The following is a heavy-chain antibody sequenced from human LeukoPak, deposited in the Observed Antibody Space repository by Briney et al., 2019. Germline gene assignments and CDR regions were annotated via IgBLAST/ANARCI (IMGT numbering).Heavy chain of an antibody. CDR2: IWYDGSNK. CDR1: GFTFSSYG. J-gene: IGHJ5*02. Sequence: AGSLRLSCAASGFTFSSYGMHWVRQAPGKGLEWVAVIWYDGSNKYYADSVKGRFTISRDNSKNTLYLQMNSLRAEDTAVYYCASANEESSGPSGPWGQGTLVTVSS. D-gene: IGHD6-19*01. V-gene: IGHV3-33*01. CDR3: ASANEESSGPSGP.